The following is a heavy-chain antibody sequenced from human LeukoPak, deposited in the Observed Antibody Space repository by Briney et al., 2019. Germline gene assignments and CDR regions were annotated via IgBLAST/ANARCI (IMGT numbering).Heavy chain of an antibody. CDR2: TYYRGST. D-gene: IGHD3-10*01. Sequence: SETLSLTCTVSGGSISSGGYYWSWIRQHPGKGLEWIGYTYYRGSTYYNPSLKSRVTISVDTSKNQFSLKLSSVTAADTAVYYCASSIFGVSFWFDPWGQGTLVTVSS. V-gene: IGHV4-31*03. CDR3: ASSIFGVSFWFDP. CDR1: GGSISSGGYY. J-gene: IGHJ5*02.